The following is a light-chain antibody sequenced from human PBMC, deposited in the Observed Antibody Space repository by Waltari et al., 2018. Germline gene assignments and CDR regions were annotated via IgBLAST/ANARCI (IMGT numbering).Light chain of an antibody. J-gene: IGLJ3*02. V-gene: IGLV4-60*03. CDR1: SGHRTYI. CDR3: ETWDSNTPWV. CDR2: LDSRGSS. Sequence: QRVLTQSSSASASLGSSVKLTCTLSSGHRTYIIAWHQQQPGKAPRYLMHLDSRGSSNKGSGVPDRFSGSSSGADRYLTISNLQSEDEADYYCETWDSNTPWVFGGGTKVTV.